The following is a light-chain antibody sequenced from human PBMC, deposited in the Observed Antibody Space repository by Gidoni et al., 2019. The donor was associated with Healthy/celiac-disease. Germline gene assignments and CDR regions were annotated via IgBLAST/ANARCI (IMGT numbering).Light chain of an antibody. CDR2: AAS. CDR3: QQSYSTLMYT. Sequence: DLQTTHSPSSLSASVGDRVTITCRASQSISSYLNWYQQKPGKAPKLLIYAASSLQSGVPSRFSGSGSGTDFTLTISSLQPEDFATYYCQQSYSTLMYTFGQGTKLEIK. V-gene: IGKV1-39*01. CDR1: QSISSY. J-gene: IGKJ2*01.